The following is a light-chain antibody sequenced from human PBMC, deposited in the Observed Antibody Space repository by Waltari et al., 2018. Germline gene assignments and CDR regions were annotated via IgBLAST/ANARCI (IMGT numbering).Light chain of an antibody. CDR2: EGA. J-gene: IGLJ2*01. V-gene: IGLV2-23*01. Sequence: QSALTQPASVSGSPGQSITISFTGSSSDVGGYNLVSWYRQFPNKAPQLIIYEGARRPSGVSSRFSASKSGNTASLTISGLQAEDEALYFCSSYARSDNSVLFGGGTQLSVL. CDR3: SSYARSDNSVL. CDR1: SSDVGGYNL.